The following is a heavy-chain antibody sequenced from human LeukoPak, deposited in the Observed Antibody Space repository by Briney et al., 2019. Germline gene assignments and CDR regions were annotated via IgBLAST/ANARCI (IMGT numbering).Heavy chain of an antibody. J-gene: IGHJ4*02. Sequence: HPGGSLRLSCAASGFTFSGSDIHWVRQASGKGLEWVGRIRSKINSYATAYVASARGRFTISRDDPENTAYLQMNGLKTEDTAVYYCIRRVPRETTSASHVYWGQGTLVTVSS. D-gene: IGHD1-1*01. CDR3: IRRVPRETTSASHVY. V-gene: IGHV3-73*01. CDR2: IRSKINSYAT. CDR1: GFTFSGSD.